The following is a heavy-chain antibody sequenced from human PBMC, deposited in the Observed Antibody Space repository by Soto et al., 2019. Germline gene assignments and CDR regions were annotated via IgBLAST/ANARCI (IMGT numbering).Heavy chain of an antibody. CDR3: ARGGGMGVNDF. Sequence: SVKVSCKASGFTFTSSAVQWVRQARGQRLEWIGWIVVGSGNTNYAQKFQERVTITRDMSTSTAYMELSSLRSEDTAVYYCARGGGMGVNDFWGQGIMVTVSS. V-gene: IGHV1-58*01. D-gene: IGHD3-16*01. J-gene: IGHJ4*02. CDR2: IVVGSGNT. CDR1: GFTFTSSA.